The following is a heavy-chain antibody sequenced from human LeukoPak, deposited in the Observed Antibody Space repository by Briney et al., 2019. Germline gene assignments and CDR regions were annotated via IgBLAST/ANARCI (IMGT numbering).Heavy chain of an antibody. CDR2: IYSGGDT. V-gene: IGHV3-53*01. Sequence: GGSLRLSCAASGFTVSSNYMSWVRQAPGKGLEWLSVIYSGGDTYYADSVKGRFTISRDNSKNTLYLQMNSLRAEDTAVYYCAKGSARRWFWYFDYWGQGTLVTVSS. CDR3: AKGSARRWFWYFDY. J-gene: IGHJ4*02. D-gene: IGHD4-23*01. CDR1: GFTVSSNY.